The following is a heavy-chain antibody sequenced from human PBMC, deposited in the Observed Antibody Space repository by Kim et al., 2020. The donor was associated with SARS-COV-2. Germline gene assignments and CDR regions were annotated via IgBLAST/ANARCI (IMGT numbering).Heavy chain of an antibody. V-gene: IGHV4-4*02. D-gene: IGHD3-22*01. CDR3: ARGVSSAWTLRAWFDP. CDR1: GASISSSSC. Sequence: SETLSLTCVVSGASISSSSCWSWVRQPPGKGLEWIGEVDHSGTTSYNVSLKSRVTISVEKSKNQFSLRLNSVSAADTAVYYCARGVSSAWTLRAWFDPWGQGNLV. CDR2: VDHSGTT. J-gene: IGHJ5*02.